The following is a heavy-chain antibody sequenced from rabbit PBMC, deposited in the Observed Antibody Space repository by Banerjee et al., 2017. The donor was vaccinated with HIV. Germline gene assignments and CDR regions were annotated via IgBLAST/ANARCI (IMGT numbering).Heavy chain of an antibody. D-gene: IGHD2-1*01. J-gene: IGHJ4*01. Sequence: MCWVRQAPGKGLEWIACFYAGSSGNTYYASWAKGRFTISKTSSTTVTLQMTSLTAADTATYFCARDDAGRNGDYDLWGPGTLVTVS. CDR2: FYAGSSGNT. CDR3: ARDDAGRNGDYDL. V-gene: IGHV1S40*01.